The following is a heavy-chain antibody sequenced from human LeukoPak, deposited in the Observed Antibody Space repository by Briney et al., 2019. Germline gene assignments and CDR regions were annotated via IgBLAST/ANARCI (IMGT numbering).Heavy chain of an antibody. CDR1: GFTFSGYA. CDR3: AKDRDGVRVY. J-gene: IGHJ4*02. CDR2: ISGSGGSR. D-gene: IGHD3-10*01. Sequence: GXXLRLSCAASGFTFSGYAMSWVRQAPGKGLEWVSAISGSGGSRYYADSVKGRFTISRDNSKNTLYLQMNSLRAEDTAVYYCAKDRDGVRVYWGQGTLVTASS. V-gene: IGHV3-23*01.